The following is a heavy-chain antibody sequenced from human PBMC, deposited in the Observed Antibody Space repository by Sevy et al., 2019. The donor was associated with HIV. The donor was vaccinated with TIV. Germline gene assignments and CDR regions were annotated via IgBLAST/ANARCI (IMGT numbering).Heavy chain of an antibody. CDR2: IYYSGST. CDR3: ASGSYYYDSSGYSHDDY. J-gene: IGHJ4*02. D-gene: IGHD3-22*01. Sequence: SETLSLTCTVSGGSISSGGYYWSWIRQHPGKGLEWIGYIYYSGSTYYNPSLKSRVTISVDTSKNQFSLKLSSVTAADTAVYYCASGSYYYDSSGYSHDDYWGQGTLVTVSS. CDR1: GGSISSGGYY. V-gene: IGHV4-31*03.